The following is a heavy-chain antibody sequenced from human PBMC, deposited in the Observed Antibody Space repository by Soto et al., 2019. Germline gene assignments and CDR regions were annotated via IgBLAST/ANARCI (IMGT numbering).Heavy chain of an antibody. D-gene: IGHD6-19*01. CDR3: ARRDRVAMAGYDGFNI. CDR2: IDPSDSYI. Sequence: GESLKISCKGSRYSFTKYWSSWVRQMPGKGLEWMGRIDPSDSYINYSPSFQGQVTFSADKSISTAYLQWTSLKASDTAMYYCARRDRVAMAGYDGFNIWGQGTMVTVSS. CDR1: RYSFTKYW. V-gene: IGHV5-10-1*04. J-gene: IGHJ3*02.